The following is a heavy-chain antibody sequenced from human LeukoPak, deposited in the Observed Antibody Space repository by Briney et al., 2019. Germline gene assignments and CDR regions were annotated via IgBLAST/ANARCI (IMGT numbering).Heavy chain of an antibody. Sequence: GGSLRLSCAASGFTFSYYGMHWVRQAPGKGLEWVAFIRYDGNDKYYADSVKGRFTISKDTSRNTLYLQMNSLRSDDAAVYYCAKDLMRDRWFGESWGQGTLVTVSS. V-gene: IGHV3-30*02. J-gene: IGHJ5*02. CDR1: GFTFSYYG. CDR3: AKDLMRDRWFGES. CDR2: IRYDGNDK. D-gene: IGHD3-10*01.